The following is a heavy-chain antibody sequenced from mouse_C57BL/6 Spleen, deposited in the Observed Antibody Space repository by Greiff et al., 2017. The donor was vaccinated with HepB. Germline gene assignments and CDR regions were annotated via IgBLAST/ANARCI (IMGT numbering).Heavy chain of an antibody. D-gene: IGHD1-1*01. V-gene: IGHV1-81*01. J-gene: IGHJ4*01. CDR1: GYTFTSYG. CDR3: ARGGSSFYYAMDY. CDR2: IYPRSGNT. Sequence: QVQLQQSGAELARPGASVKLSCKASGYTFTSYGISWVKQRTGQGLEWIGEIYPRSGNTYYNEKFKGKATLTADKSSSTAYMELRSLPSEDSAVYFCARGGSSFYYAMDYWGQGTSVTVSS.